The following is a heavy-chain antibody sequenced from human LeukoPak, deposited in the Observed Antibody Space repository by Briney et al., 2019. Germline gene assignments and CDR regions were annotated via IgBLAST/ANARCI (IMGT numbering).Heavy chain of an antibody. CDR1: GYSFSDYH. CDR3: ARRPQSGYSDY. V-gene: IGHV1-46*01. J-gene: IGHJ4*02. CDR2: INPSGGNT. Sequence: GASVKVSCKTSGYSFSDYHIHWVRQAPGQGLEWMGIINPSGGNTNYAQKFQGRVTMTRDMSASTVYMELSSLRSEDTAVYYCARRPQSGYSDYWGQGTLVTVSS. D-gene: IGHD3-22*01.